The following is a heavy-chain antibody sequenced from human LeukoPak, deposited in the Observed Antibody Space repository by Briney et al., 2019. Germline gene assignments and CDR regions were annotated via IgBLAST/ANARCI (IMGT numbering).Heavy chain of an antibody. CDR3: ARDTGY. Sequence: GGSLRLSCAASGFTFSSYSMNWVRQAPGKGLEWVSSISRSSSYIYYADSVRGRFTISRADAKNSLYLQMNSLRAEDTAVYYCARDTGYWGQGTLVTVSS. CDR2: ISRSSSYI. CDR1: GFTFSSYS. V-gene: IGHV3-21*01. J-gene: IGHJ4*02. D-gene: IGHD3-10*01.